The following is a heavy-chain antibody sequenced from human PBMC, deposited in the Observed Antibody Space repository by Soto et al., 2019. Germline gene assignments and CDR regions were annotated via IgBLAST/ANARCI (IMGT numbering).Heavy chain of an antibody. CDR3: AREMITIFGVVIPYGMDV. Sequence: SVKVSCKASGGTFSSYAISWVRQAPGQGLEWMGGIIPIFGTANYAQKFQGRVTITADKSTSTAYMELSSLRSEDTAVYYCAREMITIFGVVIPYGMDVWGQGTTVTVSS. CDR1: GGTFSSYA. D-gene: IGHD3-3*01. V-gene: IGHV1-69*06. CDR2: IIPIFGTA. J-gene: IGHJ6*02.